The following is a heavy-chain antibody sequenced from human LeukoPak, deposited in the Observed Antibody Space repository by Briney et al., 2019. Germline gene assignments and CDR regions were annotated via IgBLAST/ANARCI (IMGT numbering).Heavy chain of an antibody. CDR3: ARRGGSDGWGAFDI. D-gene: IGHD5-24*01. CDR1: GFTFSSHA. V-gene: IGHV3-23*01. Sequence: PGGSLRLSCAASGFTFSSHAMSWVRQAPGKGLEWVSAISGGGDGTYYADSVKGWFTISSDNAKNTVCLQMNSLSAEDTAVYYGARRGGSDGWGAFDIWGRGTMVTVSS. CDR2: ISGGGDGT. J-gene: IGHJ3*02.